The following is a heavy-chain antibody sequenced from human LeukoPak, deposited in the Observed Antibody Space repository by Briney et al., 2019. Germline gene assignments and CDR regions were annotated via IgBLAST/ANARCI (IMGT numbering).Heavy chain of an antibody. CDR3: ARDWAMID. CDR1: GFIFSSHS. Sequence: GGSLRLSCAASGFIFSSHSMNWVRQAPGKGLEWLSSISGSSTSGSSSFIYYADSVKGRFTISRDNAKNSLYLQMKGLRVEDTAVYYCARDWAMIDWGQGTLVTVSS. J-gene: IGHJ4*02. CDR2: ISGSSTSGSSSFI. D-gene: IGHD5-12*01. V-gene: IGHV3-48*01.